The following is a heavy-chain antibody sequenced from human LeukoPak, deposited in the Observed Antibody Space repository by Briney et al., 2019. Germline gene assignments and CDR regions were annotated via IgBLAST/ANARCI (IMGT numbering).Heavy chain of an antibody. J-gene: IGHJ4*02. CDR2: IYSGGRT. D-gene: IGHD2-21*02. Sequence: PGGSLRLSCAASGFTVSSNYMSWVRQAPGKGLEWVSVIYSGGRTYYADSVKGRFTISRDNSKNTVYLQMNSLRAEDTAVYYCARMTYASAHFNYWGQGTLVTVSS. V-gene: IGHV3-66*02. CDR3: ARMTYASAHFNY. CDR1: GFTVSSNY.